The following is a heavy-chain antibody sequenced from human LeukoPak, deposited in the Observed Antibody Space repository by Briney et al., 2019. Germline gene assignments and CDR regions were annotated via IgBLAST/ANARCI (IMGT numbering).Heavy chain of an antibody. Sequence: PGGSLRLSCAASGFTFNTYTMNWVRQAPGKGLEWVSYITVSSTTIYYADSVKDRFSISRDNAQNSLYLQMNSLRVDDTAVYYCARGGMAAAAQIDHWGQGTLVTVSS. CDR1: GFTFNTYT. CDR2: ITVSSTTI. D-gene: IGHD6-13*01. V-gene: IGHV3-48*04. J-gene: IGHJ5*02. CDR3: ARGGMAAAAQIDH.